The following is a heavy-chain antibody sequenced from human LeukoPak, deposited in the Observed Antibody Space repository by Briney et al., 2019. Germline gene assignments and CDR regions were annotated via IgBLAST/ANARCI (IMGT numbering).Heavy chain of an antibody. CDR2: INHDEIT. J-gene: IGHJ4*02. CDR3: ARGSVGITMVRGVIGLDY. D-gene: IGHD3-10*01. Sequence: SQTLSLTCAVYGGSFSGYYWSWIRQPPGKGLEWIGEINHDEITNYNPSLKSRLTISVDTSKNQFSLKLRSVTAADTAVYYCARGSVGITMVRGVIGLDYWGQGTLVTVSS. CDR1: GGSFSGYY. V-gene: IGHV4-34*01.